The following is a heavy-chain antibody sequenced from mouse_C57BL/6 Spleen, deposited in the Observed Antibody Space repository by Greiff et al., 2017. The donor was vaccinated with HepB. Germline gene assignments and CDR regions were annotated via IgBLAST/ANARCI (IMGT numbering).Heavy chain of an antibody. V-gene: IGHV5-6*01. J-gene: IGHJ1*03. CDR1: GFTFSSYG. Sequence: EVQRVESGGDLVKPGGSLKLSCAASGFTFSSYGMPWVRQTPDKRLEWVATISSGGSYTYYPDSVKGRFTISRDNAKNTLYLQMRSLKSEDTAMYYCARQPSVSSPWYFDVWGTGTTVTVSS. CDR3: ARQPSVSSPWYFDV. D-gene: IGHD1-1*01. CDR2: ISSGGSYT.